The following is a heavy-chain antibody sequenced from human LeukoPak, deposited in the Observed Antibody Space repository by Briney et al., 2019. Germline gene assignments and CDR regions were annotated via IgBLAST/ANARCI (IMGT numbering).Heavy chain of an antibody. CDR2: ISGSGGGT. J-gene: IGHJ4*02. Sequence: PGGSLRLSCAASGFTFSSIAMSWVRQAPDKGLEWVSTISGSGGGTYYADSVKGRFTISRDHSKNTLYLQMNSLRADDTAVYYCAKDLGRYRNNFFDYWGQGNLVTVSS. V-gene: IGHV3-23*01. CDR1: GFTFSSIA. D-gene: IGHD1-26*01. CDR3: AKDLGRYRNNFFDY.